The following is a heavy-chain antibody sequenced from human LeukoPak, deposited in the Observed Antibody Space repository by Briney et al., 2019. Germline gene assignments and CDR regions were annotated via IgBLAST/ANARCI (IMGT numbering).Heavy chain of an antibody. V-gene: IGHV3-11*01. CDR1: GFTFSDYY. CDR3: ARVGGYSGYDPRQDDAFDI. J-gene: IGHJ3*02. CDR2: IGSSGSTI. Sequence: GGSLRLSCSASGFTFSDYYMSWLRQAPGKELQGVSYIGSSGSTIYYADSVKGRFTISSDNAKNSLYLQMNSLSAEDTAVYYCARVGGYSGYDPRQDDAFDIWGQGTMVTVYS. D-gene: IGHD5-12*01.